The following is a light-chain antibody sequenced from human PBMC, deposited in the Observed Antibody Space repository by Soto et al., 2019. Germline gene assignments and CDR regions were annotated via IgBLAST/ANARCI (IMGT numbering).Light chain of an antibody. J-gene: IGKJ4*01. CDR3: QQTSSSPLT. Sequence: DIQMTQSPSSLSASVGDRVTITCRASQSISSYLNWYQQTPGKAPKLLIYAASSLQSGVPSRFSGSGSGTDFTLSISSLQPEDFATYYCQQTSSSPLTFGGGTEVEIK. V-gene: IGKV1-39*01. CDR2: AAS. CDR1: QSISSY.